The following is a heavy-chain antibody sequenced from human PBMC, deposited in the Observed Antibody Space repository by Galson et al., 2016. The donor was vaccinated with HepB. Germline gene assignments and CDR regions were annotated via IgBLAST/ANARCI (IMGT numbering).Heavy chain of an antibody. D-gene: IGHD6-25*01. Sequence: SCKASGYTFTGYGISWVRQAPGQGLEWMGWISAYNGNTKYAQKLQGRVTMTTDTSTTTAYMELRSLRSDDAAVYYCARYRAATAYSDFWGQGTLVTVSS. CDR3: ARYRAATAYSDF. V-gene: IGHV1-18*01. CDR2: ISAYNGNT. CDR1: GYTFTGYG. J-gene: IGHJ4*02.